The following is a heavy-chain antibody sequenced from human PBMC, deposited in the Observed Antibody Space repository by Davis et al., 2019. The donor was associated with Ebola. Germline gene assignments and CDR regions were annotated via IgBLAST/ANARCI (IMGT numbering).Heavy chain of an antibody. J-gene: IGHJ4*02. Sequence: GESLKISCAASGFTFSSYWMSWVRQAPGKGLEWVSSISSDSDYIYFADSVKGRFTISRDNSKNTLYLQMNSLRAEDTAVYYCARGNYDSGGTEQYFDYWGQGTLVTVSS. V-gene: IGHV3-21*01. D-gene: IGHD3-22*01. CDR1: GFTFSSYW. CDR2: ISSDSDYI. CDR3: ARGNYDSGGTEQYFDY.